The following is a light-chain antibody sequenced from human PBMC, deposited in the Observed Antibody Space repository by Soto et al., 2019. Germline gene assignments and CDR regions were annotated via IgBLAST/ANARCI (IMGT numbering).Light chain of an antibody. CDR1: QNIRSY. V-gene: IGKV1-39*01. CDR3: QQTYSPPWT. CDR2: AAA. J-gene: IGKJ1*01. Sequence: DIQMTQSPSSLSASVGDRVTITWRASQNIRSYVNWYQQKAGKAPNLLIYAAASLQSGVPSRFRGFGAGTDFTLTITSLQAEDFATYYRQQTYSPPWTVGQGTKVDIK.